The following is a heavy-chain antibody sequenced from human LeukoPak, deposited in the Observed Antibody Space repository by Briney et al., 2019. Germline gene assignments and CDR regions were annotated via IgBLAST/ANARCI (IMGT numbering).Heavy chain of an antibody. V-gene: IGHV7-4-1*02. D-gene: IGHD3-9*01. CDR3: ARDVADYDILTGYFDAFDI. Sequence: ASVKVSCKASGYTFTSYAMNWVRQAPGQGLEWMGWINTNTGNPTYAQGFTGRFVFSLDTSVSTAYLQISSLEAEDTAVYYCARDVADYDILTGYFDAFDIWGQGTMVTVSS. CDR2: INTNTGNP. CDR1: GYTFTSYA. J-gene: IGHJ3*02.